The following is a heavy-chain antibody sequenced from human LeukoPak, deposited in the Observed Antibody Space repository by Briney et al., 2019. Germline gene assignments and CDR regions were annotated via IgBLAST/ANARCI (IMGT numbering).Heavy chain of an antibody. Sequence: PGGSLRLSCAASGFTVSSNYMSWVRQAPGKGLEWVANIKQDGSERYYVDSVKGRFTISRDNAKNSLFLQMNSLRVEDTAVYYCARVVSSAAAGDPFDYWGQGTLVTVSS. CDR2: IKQDGSER. V-gene: IGHV3-7*01. CDR3: ARVVSSAAAGDPFDY. D-gene: IGHD6-13*01. CDR1: GFTVSSNY. J-gene: IGHJ4*02.